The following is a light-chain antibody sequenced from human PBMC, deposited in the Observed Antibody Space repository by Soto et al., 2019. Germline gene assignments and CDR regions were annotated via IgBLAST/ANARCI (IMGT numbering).Light chain of an antibody. V-gene: IGKV3-15*01. CDR1: QSVRSH. CDR2: GAS. CDR3: LCYITYPWT. J-gene: IGKJ1*01. Sequence: EIVMTQSPATLSVSPGERSTLSCRDSQSVRSHLAWYQQTPGQAPRLLIYGASTRETGIPARFSGSGAGTECTRTISSLQPEDVETYYCLCYITYPWTFGQGTQVDIK.